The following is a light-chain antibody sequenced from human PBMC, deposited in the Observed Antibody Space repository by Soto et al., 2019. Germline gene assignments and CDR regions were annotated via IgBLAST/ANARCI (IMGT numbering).Light chain of an antibody. CDR1: SSDVGGYNY. V-gene: IGLV2-8*01. CDR2: EVT. Sequence: QSVLTQPPSASGSPGQSVTISCTGTSSDVGGYNYVSWYQQHPGKAPKLMIYEVTTRPSGVPDRISGSKSGNTASLTVSGLQAEDDADYYCSSYAGSNNLVFGGGTKVTVL. CDR3: SSYAGSNNLV. J-gene: IGLJ2*01.